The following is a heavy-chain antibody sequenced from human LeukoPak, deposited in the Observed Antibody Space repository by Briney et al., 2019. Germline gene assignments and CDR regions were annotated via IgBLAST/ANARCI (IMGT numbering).Heavy chain of an antibody. CDR1: GFTFSSYS. Sequence: GGSLRLSCADSGFTFSSYSMNWVRQAPGKGLEWVSYISSSGSTIYYADSVKGRFTISRDNAKNSLYLQMHSLRAEDTAVYYCAELGITMIGGVWGKGTTVTISS. V-gene: IGHV3-48*04. J-gene: IGHJ6*04. CDR2: ISSSGSTI. D-gene: IGHD3-10*02. CDR3: AELGITMIGGV.